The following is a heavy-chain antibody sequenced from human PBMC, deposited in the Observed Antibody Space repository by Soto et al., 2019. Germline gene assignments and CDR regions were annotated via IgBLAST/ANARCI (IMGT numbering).Heavy chain of an antibody. V-gene: IGHV3-66*01. Sequence: EVQLVESGGGLVQPVGSLSLSCAASGFTVSTKYMSWVRQAPGKGLEWVSVIYSGGSTLYADSVRGRFTISRDNSKNTVNLQMNSLRAEDTAVNYCARDPWAADYWGQGTLVTVSS. J-gene: IGHJ4*02. CDR1: GFTVSTKY. CDR2: IYSGGST. CDR3: ARDPWAADY. D-gene: IGHD3-16*01.